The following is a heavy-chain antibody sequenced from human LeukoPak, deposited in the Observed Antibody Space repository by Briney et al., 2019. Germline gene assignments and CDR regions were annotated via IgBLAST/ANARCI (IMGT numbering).Heavy chain of an antibody. CDR2: IYYSGST. J-gene: IGHJ4*02. V-gene: IGHV4-59*01. D-gene: IGHD6-13*01. CDR3: ARALGYSRGFDY. CDR1: GGSISIYY. Sequence: PSETLSLTCTVSGGSISIYYWSWIRQPPGKGLEWIGYIYYSGSTNYNPSLKSRATITVDTSKNQFSLKLSSVTAAVSAVYYCARALGYSRGFDYWGQGTLVTVSS.